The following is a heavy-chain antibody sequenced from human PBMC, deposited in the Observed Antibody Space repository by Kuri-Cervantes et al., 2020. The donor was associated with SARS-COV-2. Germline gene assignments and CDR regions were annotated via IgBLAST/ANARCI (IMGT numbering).Heavy chain of an antibody. CDR1: GFTFSSYS. J-gene: IGHJ4*02. Sequence: GGSLRFSCAASGFTFSSYSMNWVRQAPGKGLEWVSYISSSSSTIYYADSVKGRFTISRDNAKNSLYLQMNSLRAEDTAVYYCARDEYSGDIVAPDYWGQGTLVTVSS. V-gene: IGHV3-48*01. D-gene: IGHD2-15*01. CDR2: ISSSSSTI. CDR3: ARDEYSGDIVAPDY.